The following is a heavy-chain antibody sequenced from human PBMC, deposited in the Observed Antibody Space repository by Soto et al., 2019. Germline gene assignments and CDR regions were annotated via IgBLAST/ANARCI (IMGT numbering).Heavy chain of an antibody. D-gene: IGHD4-4*01. J-gene: IGHJ6*02. Sequence: ASVKVSFKASGYTFSDFDINWLRQASGQGPEWMGWMNAKSGDTFFPQRFQGKFNMTWDTSLSTAYMEVGSLTPDDTAIYYCARGNPFNYAGFDVWGQGTTVTVSS. CDR1: GYTFSDFD. CDR2: MNAKSGDT. CDR3: ARGNPFNYAGFDV. V-gene: IGHV1-8*01.